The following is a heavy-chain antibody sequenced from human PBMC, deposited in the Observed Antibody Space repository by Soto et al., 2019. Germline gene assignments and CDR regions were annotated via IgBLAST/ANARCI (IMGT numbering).Heavy chain of an antibody. CDR3: ARDSIWFGELLGPFDYYYYGMDV. CDR2: IYYSGST. CDR1: GGSISSYY. V-gene: IGHV4-59*01. Sequence: SETLSLTCTVSGGSISSYYWIWIRQPPGKGLEWIGYIYYSGSTNYNPSLKSRVTISVDTSKNQFSLKLSSVTAADTAVYYCARDSIWFGELLGPFDYYYYGMDVWGQGTTVTVSS. J-gene: IGHJ6*02. D-gene: IGHD3-10*01.